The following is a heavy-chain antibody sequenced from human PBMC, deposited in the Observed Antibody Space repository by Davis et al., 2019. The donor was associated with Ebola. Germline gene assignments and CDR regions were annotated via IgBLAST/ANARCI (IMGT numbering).Heavy chain of an antibody. V-gene: IGHV5-10-1*01. CDR1: GYSFSTYW. D-gene: IGHD3-3*02. Sequence: GESLKISCQTSGYSFSTYWISWVRQLPGKGLEWMGKIDPGDSYTNYSPSFQGHVTISADKSISTAYLQWSSLKASDTAMYYCARHFVGKLFGMDVWGQGTTVTVSS. J-gene: IGHJ6*02. CDR3: ARHFVGKLFGMDV. CDR2: IDPGDSYT.